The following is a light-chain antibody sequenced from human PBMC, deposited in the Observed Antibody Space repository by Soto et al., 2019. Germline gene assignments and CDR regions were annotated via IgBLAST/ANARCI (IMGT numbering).Light chain of an antibody. CDR3: CSYAGSFTYV. V-gene: IGLV2-23*01. Sequence: SALTQPASVSGSPGQSIPISCTGTSSDVGSGSHNLVSWYQQRPGKVPKLMIYEGSKRPAGVSNRFSGSKSGYTASLTISGLQAEDEADYFCCSYAGSFTYVFGTGTKVTVL. CDR2: EGS. CDR1: SSDVGSGSHNL. J-gene: IGLJ1*01.